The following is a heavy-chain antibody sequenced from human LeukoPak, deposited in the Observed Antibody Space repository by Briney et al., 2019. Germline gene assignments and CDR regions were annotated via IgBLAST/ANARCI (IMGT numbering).Heavy chain of an antibody. V-gene: IGHV3-30*18. CDR2: ISYDGSNK. CDR3: AKGSVGGSYRPVDY. J-gene: IGHJ4*02. D-gene: IGHD3-16*02. Sequence: GGSLRLSCAASGFTVCSYGMHWVRQAPGKGLEWVAVISYDGSNKYYADSVKGRFTISRDNSKNTLYLQMNSLRAEDTAVYYCAKGSVGGSYRPVDYWGQGTLVTVSS. CDR1: GFTVCSYG.